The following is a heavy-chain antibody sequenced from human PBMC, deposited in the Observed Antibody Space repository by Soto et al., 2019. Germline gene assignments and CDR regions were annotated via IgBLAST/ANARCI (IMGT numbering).Heavy chain of an antibody. J-gene: IGHJ3*02. CDR1: GGSISSGGYY. CDR2: IYYSGST. V-gene: IGHV4-31*03. CDR3: AREVGSSWYRGYAFDI. Sequence: QVQLQESGPGLVKPSQTLSLTCTVSGGSISSGGYYWSWIRQHPGKGLEWIGYIYYSGSTFYNPSLKCRVTISIDTSKNQFSLKLSSVTGADTAVYYCAREVGSSWYRGYAFDIWGQGTMVTVSS. D-gene: IGHD6-13*01.